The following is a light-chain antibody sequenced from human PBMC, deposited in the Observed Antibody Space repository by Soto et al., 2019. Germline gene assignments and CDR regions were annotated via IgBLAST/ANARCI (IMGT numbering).Light chain of an antibody. V-gene: IGKV3D-20*02. Sequence: EIVLTQSPGTLSLSQGERATLSGRASQSVSSRSLAWYQQKPGQAPRILISDASNRAADIPDRFSGSVSGTDFNLTIHRLEPEDCAVYYGQQSNNWSQTFGQWTKVDIK. CDR2: DAS. J-gene: IGKJ1*01. CDR1: QSVSSRS. CDR3: QQSNNWSQT.